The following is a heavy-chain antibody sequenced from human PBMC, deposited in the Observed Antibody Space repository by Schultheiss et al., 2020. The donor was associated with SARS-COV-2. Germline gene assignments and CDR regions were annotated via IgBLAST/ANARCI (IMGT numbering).Heavy chain of an antibody. CDR3: ARDRGVWAFDI. V-gene: IGHV4-39*07. Sequence: SQTLSLTCTVSGGSVSSGSYYWSWIRQPPGKGLEWIGSLYHSGSTNYNPSLKSRVTISVDKSKNQFSLKLSSVTAADTALYYCARDRGVWAFDIWGQGTMVTVSS. CDR2: LYHSGST. CDR1: GGSVSSGSYY. J-gene: IGHJ3*02.